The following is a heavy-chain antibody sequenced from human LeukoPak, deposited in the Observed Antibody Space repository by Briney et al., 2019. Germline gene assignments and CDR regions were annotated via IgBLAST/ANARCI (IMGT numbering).Heavy chain of an antibody. D-gene: IGHD4-17*01. Sequence: GGSLRLSCAASGFTFSGSAMHWVRQASGKGLEWVGRIRSKANSYSTAYAASVKGRFTISRDDSQNTAYLQMNSLKTEDTAVYYCTRRKDLTTVPTSLYYYYMDVWGKGTTVTVSS. CDR3: TRRKDLTTVPTSLYYYYMDV. V-gene: IGHV3-73*01. CDR1: GFTFSGSA. J-gene: IGHJ6*03. CDR2: IRSKANSYST.